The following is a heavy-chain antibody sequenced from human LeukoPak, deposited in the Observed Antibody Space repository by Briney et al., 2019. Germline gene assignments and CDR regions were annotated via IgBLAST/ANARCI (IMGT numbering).Heavy chain of an antibody. Sequence: GSSVKVSCKASGGTFSSYAISWVRQAPGQGLEWMGRIIPILGIANYAQKFQGRVTITADKSTSTAYMELSSLRSEDTAVYYCAREPIAAAVLSLDYWGQGTLVTVSS. D-gene: IGHD6-13*01. J-gene: IGHJ4*02. CDR3: AREPIAAAVLSLDY. CDR1: GGTFSSYA. V-gene: IGHV1-69*04. CDR2: IIPILGIA.